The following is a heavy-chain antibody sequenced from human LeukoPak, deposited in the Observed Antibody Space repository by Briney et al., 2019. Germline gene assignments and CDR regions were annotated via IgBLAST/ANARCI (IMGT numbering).Heavy chain of an antibody. V-gene: IGHV4-30-2*01. Sequence: PSQTLSLTCAVSGGSIISGGYSWSWIRQPPGKGLEWIGYIYHSGSTYYNPSLKSRVTISVDRSKNQFSLKLSSVTAADTAVYYCARGDGITGTTGYNWFDPWGQGTLVTVSS. CDR1: GGSIISGGYS. D-gene: IGHD1-7*01. CDR3: ARGDGITGTTGYNWFDP. J-gene: IGHJ5*02. CDR2: IYHSGST.